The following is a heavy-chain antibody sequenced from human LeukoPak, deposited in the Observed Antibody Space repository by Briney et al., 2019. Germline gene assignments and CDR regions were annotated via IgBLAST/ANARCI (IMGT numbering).Heavy chain of an antibody. Sequence: GASVKVSCKASGYTFTGYYMHWVRQAPGQGLEWMGWINPNSGGTNYAQKFQGRVTMTRDTSISTAYMELSRLRSDDTAVYYCAREVLKSGTKYAFDIWGQGTMVTVSS. CDR1: GYTFTGYY. CDR2: INPNSGGT. V-gene: IGHV1-2*02. CDR3: AREVLKSGTKYAFDI. J-gene: IGHJ3*02. D-gene: IGHD1-1*01.